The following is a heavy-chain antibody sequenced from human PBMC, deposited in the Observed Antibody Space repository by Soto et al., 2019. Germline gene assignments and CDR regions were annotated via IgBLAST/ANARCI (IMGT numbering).Heavy chain of an antibody. CDR3: ARSTMIGLLSD. D-gene: IGHD3-22*01. J-gene: IGHJ4*02. CDR2: IYSGGST. V-gene: IGHV3-66*01. Sequence: DVQLVESGGGLVQPGGSLRLSCAASGFTVSTNFMSWVRQAPGKGLEWVSVIYSGGSTYYADSVKGRFTISRDSSKNTLYLLMNSLRAEDTAVYYCARSTMIGLLSDWGQGALVTVSS. CDR1: GFTVSTNF.